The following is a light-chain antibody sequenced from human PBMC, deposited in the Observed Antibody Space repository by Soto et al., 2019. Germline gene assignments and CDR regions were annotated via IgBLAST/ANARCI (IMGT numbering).Light chain of an antibody. Sequence: EIVMTQSPATLSVSPGERATLSCRASQSVSSNLAWYQQKPGQAPRLLIYGASTRATGIPAGFSGSGSGTEFTLTISRLQSEDFAVYYCQQYNNWPPLWTFGQGTKVEIK. V-gene: IGKV3-15*01. J-gene: IGKJ1*01. CDR2: GAS. CDR1: QSVSSN. CDR3: QQYNNWPPLWT.